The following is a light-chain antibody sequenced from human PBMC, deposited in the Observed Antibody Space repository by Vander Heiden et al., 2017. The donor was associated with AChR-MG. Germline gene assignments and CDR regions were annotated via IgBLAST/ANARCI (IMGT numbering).Light chain of an antibody. Sequence: DIVMTQSPDSLAVSLGERATINCKSSQSVLYSSNNKNYLAWYQQKPGQPPKLLIYWASTRESGVPDGFSGSGSGKDFTLTISSLQAEDVAVYYCQQDYSSCSFGQGTKLEIK. J-gene: IGKJ2*04. CDR1: QSVLYSSNNKNY. CDR3: QQDYSSCS. V-gene: IGKV4-1*01. CDR2: WAS.